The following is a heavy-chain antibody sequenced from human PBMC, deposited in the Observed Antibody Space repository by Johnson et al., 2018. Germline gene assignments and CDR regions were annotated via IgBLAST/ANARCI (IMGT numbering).Heavy chain of an antibody. V-gene: IGHV3-7*01. CDR1: GFTFSSYW. D-gene: IGHD3-3*02. CDR2: IKQDGSEK. Sequence: VQLQESGGGLVQPGGSLRLSCAASGFTFSSYWMSWVRQAPGKGLEWVANIKQDGSEKYYVDSVKGRFTISRDNAKNSLYLQMNSLRAEDTAVYYCAGYAFTYYYYGLDVWGQGTTVTVSS. CDR3: AGYAFTYYYYGLDV. J-gene: IGHJ6*02.